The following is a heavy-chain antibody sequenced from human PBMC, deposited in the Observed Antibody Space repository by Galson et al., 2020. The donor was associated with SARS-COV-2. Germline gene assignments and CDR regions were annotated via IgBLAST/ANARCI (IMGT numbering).Heavy chain of an antibody. CDR2: ISWDGGST. J-gene: IGHJ5*02. Sequence: GGSLRLSCAASGFTFDDYAMHWVRQAPGKGLEWVSLISWDGGSTYYADSVKGRFTISRDNSKNSLYLQMNSLRAEDTALYYCAKDNEGCPLSWGQGTLVTVSS. CDR3: AKDNEGCPLS. CDR1: GFTFDDYA. D-gene: IGHD2-15*01. V-gene: IGHV3-43D*03.